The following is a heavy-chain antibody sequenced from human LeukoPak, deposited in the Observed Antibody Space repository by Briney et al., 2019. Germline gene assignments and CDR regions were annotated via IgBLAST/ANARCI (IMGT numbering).Heavy chain of an antibody. CDR3: AXXYXGSGSYYNWFDP. CDR2: IYPXDSDT. D-gene: IGHD3-10*01. CDR1: GXXFXXYW. V-gene: IGHV5-51*01. J-gene: IGHJ5*02. Sequence: GESLKIXCKGSGXXFXXYWIGXXXXXPGXXLEWMGIIYPXDSDTRYXXSXQGQVTISADKSISTAYLQWSSLKASDTAMYYXAXXYXGSGSYYNWFDPXXQGTLVTVSS.